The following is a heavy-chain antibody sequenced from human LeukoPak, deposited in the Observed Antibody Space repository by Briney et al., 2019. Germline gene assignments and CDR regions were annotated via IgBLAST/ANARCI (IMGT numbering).Heavy chain of an antibody. CDR3: ARVRTEWYIDL. J-gene: IGHJ2*01. D-gene: IGHD2-8*02. V-gene: IGHV3-7*01. CDR2: MKEDGGEK. Sequence: PGGSLRLSCAASGCIFSPYWVTWVRQAPGMGLEWVANMKEDGGEKFYVDSVRGRFTISRDNAKNSLYLQMNSLRVEDTGVYYCARVRTEWYIDLWGRGTLVTAST. CDR1: GCIFSPYW.